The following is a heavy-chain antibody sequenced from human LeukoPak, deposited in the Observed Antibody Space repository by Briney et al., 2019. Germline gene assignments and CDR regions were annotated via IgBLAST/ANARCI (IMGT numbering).Heavy chain of an antibody. CDR3: AKHSSGNLQPFDY. D-gene: IGHD3-22*01. CDR1: GFTFTSCA. J-gene: IGHJ4*02. CDR2: VSGGGINT. Sequence: PGGSLRLSCAASGFTFTSCAMSWVRQAPEKGLEWVSGVSGGGINTHYADSVKGRFSISRDNSKNTLYLQMNSLRAEDTGVYYCAKHSSGNLQPFDYWGQGTLVTVSS. V-gene: IGHV3-23*01.